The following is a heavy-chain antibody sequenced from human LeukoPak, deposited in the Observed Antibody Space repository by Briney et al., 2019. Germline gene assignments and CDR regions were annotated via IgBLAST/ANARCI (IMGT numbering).Heavy chain of an antibody. Sequence: PPETLSLTCTVSGGSISSYYWSWIRQPPGKGLEWIGYIYTSGSTNYNPSLKSRDTISVDTSKNQFSLKLSSVTAADTAVYYCARHDRRPWFDPWGQGTLVTVSS. V-gene: IGHV4-4*09. CDR2: IYTSGST. CDR1: GGSISSYY. D-gene: IGHD6-6*01. J-gene: IGHJ5*02. CDR3: ARHDRRPWFDP.